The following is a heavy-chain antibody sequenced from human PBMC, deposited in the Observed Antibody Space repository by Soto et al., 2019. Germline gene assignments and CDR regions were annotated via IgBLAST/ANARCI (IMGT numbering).Heavy chain of an antibody. Sequence: PGGSLRLSCTASGFSVNDNYMAWVRQAPGKSPEWVAVIFTRGTAHYADSVTGRFTFSRDNSKRTLNLQLNSLRAEDTAVYYCTKLWGYYFESWGQGTLVTVSS. J-gene: IGHJ4*02. CDR3: TKLWGYYFES. CDR1: GFSVNDNY. CDR2: IFTRGTA. V-gene: IGHV3-53*01. D-gene: IGHD3-22*01.